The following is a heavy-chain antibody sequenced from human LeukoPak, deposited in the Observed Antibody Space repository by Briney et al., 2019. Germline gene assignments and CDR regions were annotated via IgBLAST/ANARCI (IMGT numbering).Heavy chain of an antibody. CDR1: GGTFSSYA. V-gene: IGHV1-69*01. Sequence: SVKVSCKASGGTFSSYAISWVRQAPGQGLEWMGGIIPIFGTANYAQKFQGRVTITADESTSTAYMELSSLRSEDTAVYYCARSLGYSYGRDYWYFDLWGRGTLVTVSS. CDR2: IIPIFGTA. D-gene: IGHD5-18*01. J-gene: IGHJ2*01. CDR3: ARSLGYSYGRDYWYFDL.